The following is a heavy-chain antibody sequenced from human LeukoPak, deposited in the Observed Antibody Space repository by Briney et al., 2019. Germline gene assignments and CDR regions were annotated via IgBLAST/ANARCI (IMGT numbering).Heavy chain of an antibody. CDR3: ARGDPLGDGYNFSLDY. J-gene: IGHJ4*02. CDR1: GFTFSSYN. D-gene: IGHD5-24*01. Sequence: GGSLRLSCAASGFTFSSYNMNWVRQAPGKGLEWVSSISSSSSYIYYTDSVKGRFIISRDNTKNSLYLQMNSLRAEDTAVYYCARGDPLGDGYNFSLDYWGQGTLVTVSS. V-gene: IGHV3-21*01. CDR2: ISSSSSYI.